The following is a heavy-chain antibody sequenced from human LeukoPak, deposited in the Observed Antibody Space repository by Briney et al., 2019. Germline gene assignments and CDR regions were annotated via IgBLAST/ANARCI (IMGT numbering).Heavy chain of an antibody. V-gene: IGHV1-2*06. D-gene: IGHD6-19*01. CDR3: ARVFAIAVAVCDY. CDR1: GYTFTGYY. CDR2: INPNSGGT. Sequence: ASVKVSCKASGYTFTGYYMHWVRQAPGQGLEWMGRINPNSGGTNYAQKFQGRVTMTRDTSISTVYMELSRLRSDDTAVYYCARVFAIAVAVCDYWGQGTLVTVSS. J-gene: IGHJ4*02.